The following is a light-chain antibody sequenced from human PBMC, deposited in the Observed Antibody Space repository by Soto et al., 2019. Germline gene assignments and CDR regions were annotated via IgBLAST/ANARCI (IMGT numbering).Light chain of an antibody. J-gene: IGLJ2*01. V-gene: IGLV7-46*01. Sequence: QAVVTQEPSLTVSPGGTVILTCGSSTGAGTSGHYPYWFQQKPGQAPKTLIYDTTNKQSWSPARFSGSLLGGKAALTLSGAAAEGEAGYYCLLLHSGTVVFGGGTQLTVL. CDR3: LLLHSGTVV. CDR2: DTT. CDR1: TGAGTSGHY.